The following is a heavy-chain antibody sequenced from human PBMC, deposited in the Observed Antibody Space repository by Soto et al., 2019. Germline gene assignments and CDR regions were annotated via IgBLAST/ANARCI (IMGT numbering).Heavy chain of an antibody. CDR3: AKDPSRCSSTSCYLFNY. D-gene: IGHD2-2*01. V-gene: IGHV3-23*01. J-gene: IGHJ4*02. CDR1: GCTLSSYA. CDR2: ISGSGGST. Sequence: GGSLRLSCAASGCTLSSYAMSWVRQAPGKGLEWVSAISGSGGSTYYADSVKGRFTISRDNSKNTLYLQMNSLRAEDTAVYYCAKDPSRCSSTSCYLFNYWGQGTLVTVSS.